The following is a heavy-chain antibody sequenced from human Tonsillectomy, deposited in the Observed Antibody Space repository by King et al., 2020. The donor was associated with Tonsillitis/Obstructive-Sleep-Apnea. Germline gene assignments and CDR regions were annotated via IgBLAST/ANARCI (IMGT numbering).Heavy chain of an antibody. CDR1: GGSFSGYY. D-gene: IGHD3-10*01. V-gene: IGHV4-34*01. Sequence: VQLQQWGAGLLKPSETLSLTCAVYGGSFSGYYWSWIRQPPGKGLEWIGEINHSGSTNYNPSLKSRVTISVDTSKNQFSLKLSSVTAADTAVYYCARGTYYCGSGSYYNRSDDAFDIWGQGTMVTVSS. CDR2: INHSGST. CDR3: ARGTYYCGSGSYYNRSDDAFDI. J-gene: IGHJ3*02.